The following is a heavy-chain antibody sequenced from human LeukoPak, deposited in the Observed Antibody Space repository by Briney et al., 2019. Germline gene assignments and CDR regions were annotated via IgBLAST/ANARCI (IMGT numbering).Heavy chain of an antibody. CDR2: IYYTGSI. J-gene: IGHJ5*02. D-gene: IGHD1-26*01. CDR3: AGHAIYSGGYSYWFDP. V-gene: IGHV4-59*08. Sequence: SETLSLTCTVSGGSISSYYWSWIRQPPGKRLEWIAFIYYTGSINYNPSLKSQASISLDTSKNLCSLRLSSVTAADTAVYYCAGHAIYSGGYSYWFDPWGLGTLVTVSS. CDR1: GGSISSYY.